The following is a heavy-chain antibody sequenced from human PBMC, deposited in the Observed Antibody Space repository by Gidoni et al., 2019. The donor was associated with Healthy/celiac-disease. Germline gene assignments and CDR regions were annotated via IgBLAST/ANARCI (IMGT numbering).Heavy chain of an antibody. CDR2: INHSGST. J-gene: IGHJ6*03. D-gene: IGHD3-22*01. Sequence: QVQLQQWGAGLLKPSETLSLTCAVYGGSFSGYYWSWIRQPPGKGLEWIGEINHSGSTNYNPSLKSRVTISVDTSKNQFSLKLSSVTAADTAVYYCARVPYYDSSGYYNYYYYYMDVWGKGTTVTVSS. V-gene: IGHV4-34*01. CDR3: ARVPYYDSSGYYNYYYYYMDV. CDR1: GGSFSGYY.